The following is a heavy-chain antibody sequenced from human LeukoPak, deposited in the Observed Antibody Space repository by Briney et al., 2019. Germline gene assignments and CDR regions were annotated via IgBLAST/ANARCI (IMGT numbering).Heavy chain of an antibody. CDR1: GGSISSYY. Sequence: SETLSLTCTVSGGSISSYYWSWIRQPAGKGLEWIGRIYTSGSTNYNPSLKSRVTMSVDTSKNQFSLKLSSVTAADTAVYYCARDRKLYGDYAGDYFDYWGQGTLVTVSS. V-gene: IGHV4-4*07. CDR2: IYTSGST. CDR3: ARDRKLYGDYAGDYFDY. J-gene: IGHJ4*02. D-gene: IGHD4-17*01.